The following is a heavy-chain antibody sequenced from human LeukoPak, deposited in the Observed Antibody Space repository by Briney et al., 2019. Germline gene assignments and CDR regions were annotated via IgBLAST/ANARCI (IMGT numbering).Heavy chain of an antibody. CDR3: ASPFPN. V-gene: IGHV4-59*08. J-gene: IGHJ4*02. Sequence: MPSETLSLTCTVSGVTISSYYWSWIRQPPGKGLEWIGYIYYSGSTNYNPSLKSRVTISVDTSKNQFSLKLSSVTAADTAVYYCASPFPNWGQGTLVTVSS. CDR2: IYYSGST. CDR1: GVTISSYY. D-gene: IGHD2/OR15-2a*01.